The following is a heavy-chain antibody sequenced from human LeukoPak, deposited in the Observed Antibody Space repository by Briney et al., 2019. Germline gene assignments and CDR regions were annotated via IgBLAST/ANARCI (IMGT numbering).Heavy chain of an antibody. CDR1: GFTFGTYG. Sequence: PGGSLRLSCEASGFTFGTYGMTWVRQAPGKGLEWVSGITGSSTWTYFADSVKGRFTISRDNSKNMLYLQMNSLRAEDTALYYCAKAPGDYYDTRADRDYWGQGTLVTVSS. D-gene: IGHD3-22*01. J-gene: IGHJ4*02. CDR3: AKAPGDYYDTRADRDY. V-gene: IGHV3-23*01. CDR2: ITGSSTWT.